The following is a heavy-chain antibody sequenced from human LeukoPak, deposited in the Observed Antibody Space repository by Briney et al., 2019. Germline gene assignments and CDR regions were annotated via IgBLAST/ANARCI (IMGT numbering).Heavy chain of an antibody. Sequence: SETLSLTCTVSGGSISSYYWSWIRQPPGKGLEWIGYIYYSGSTYYNPSLKSRVTIPVDTSKHQFSLKLNSVTAADTAVYYCARVSRGSTTSCYVTHWGQGTLVTVSS. V-gene: IGHV4-59*12. CDR2: IYYSGST. D-gene: IGHD2-2*01. CDR3: ARVSRGSTTSCYVTH. CDR1: GGSISSYY. J-gene: IGHJ4*02.